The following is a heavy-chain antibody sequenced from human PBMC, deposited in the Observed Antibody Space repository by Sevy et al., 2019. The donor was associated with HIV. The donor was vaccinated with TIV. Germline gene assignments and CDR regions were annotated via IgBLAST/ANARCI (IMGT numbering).Heavy chain of an antibody. CDR2: MNPNSGNT. V-gene: IGHV1-8*01. CDR1: GYTFTSYD. Sequence: ASVKVSCKASGYTFTSYDINWVRQATGQGLEWMGWMNPNSGNTGYAQKFQGRVTMTRNTSTSTAYMELSSLRSEDTAVYYCARGGYRIAVAGTYYYYGMDVWGQGTTVTVSS. D-gene: IGHD6-19*01. J-gene: IGHJ6*02. CDR3: ARGGYRIAVAGTYYYYGMDV.